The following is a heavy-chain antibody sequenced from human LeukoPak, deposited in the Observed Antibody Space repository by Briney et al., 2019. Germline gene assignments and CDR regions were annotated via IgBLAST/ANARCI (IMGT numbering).Heavy chain of an antibody. J-gene: IGHJ6*02. CDR1: GYNFTGDY. D-gene: IGHD4-17*01. V-gene: IGHV1-2*04. CDR3: ARETDHGDSDYYYYGMDV. Sequence: GASVKVSCKASGYNFTGDYMHWVRQAAGQGLEGMGWINPNSGGTNYAQKFQGWVTMTRDTSISTAYMELSRLRSDDTAVYYCARETDHGDSDYYYYGMDVWGQGTTVTVSS. CDR2: INPNSGGT.